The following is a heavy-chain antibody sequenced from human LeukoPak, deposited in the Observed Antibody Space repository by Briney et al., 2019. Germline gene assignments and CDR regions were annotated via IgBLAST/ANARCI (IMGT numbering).Heavy chain of an antibody. CDR2: IIPIFGTA. CDR1: GGTFSSYA. V-gene: IGHV1-69*06. Sequence: GASVKVSCKASGGTFSSYATSWVRQAPGQGLEWMGGIIPIFGTANYAQKFQGRVTITADKSTSTAYMELSSLRSEDTAVYYCAGGYCSSTSCYVSDYWGQGTLVTVSS. CDR3: AGGYCSSTSCYVSDY. J-gene: IGHJ4*02. D-gene: IGHD2-2*01.